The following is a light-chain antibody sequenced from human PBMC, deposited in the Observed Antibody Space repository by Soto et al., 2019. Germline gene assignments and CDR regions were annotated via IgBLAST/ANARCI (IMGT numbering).Light chain of an antibody. CDR2: DAS. V-gene: IGKV1-13*02. CDR1: QGISSA. CDR3: QQFNSYPWT. J-gene: IGKJ1*01. Sequence: AIQLTQSPSSLSASVGDRVIITCRASQGISSALAWYHQKPGKAPKLLIFDASTLKVGVPSRFSGSGSGTDFTLTISSLQAEDFATYYCQQFNSYPWTCGQGTKVEIK.